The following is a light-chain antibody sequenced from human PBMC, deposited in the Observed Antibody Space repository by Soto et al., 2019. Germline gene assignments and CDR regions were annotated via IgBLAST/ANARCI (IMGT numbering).Light chain of an antibody. J-gene: IGLJ3*02. CDR1: SSDIGIYNL. CDR2: EVT. V-gene: IGLV2-23*02. Sequence: QSALTQAASVSGSPGQSITISCTGTSSDIGIYNLVSWYRQYSGKAPELLIYEVTKRPSGVSNRFSGSKSGNTASLTISGLQAEDEADYYCCSYVGSNTLVFGGGTKLTV. CDR3: CSYVGSNTLV.